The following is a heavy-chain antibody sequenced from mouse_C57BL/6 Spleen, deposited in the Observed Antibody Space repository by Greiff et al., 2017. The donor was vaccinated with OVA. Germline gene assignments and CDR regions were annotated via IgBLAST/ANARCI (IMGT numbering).Heavy chain of an antibody. D-gene: IGHD2-3*01. CDR2: IWSGGST. CDR3: ARADGGDYFDY. CDR1: GFSLTSYG. V-gene: IGHV2-2*01. J-gene: IGHJ2*01. Sequence: QVQLQQSGPGLVQPSQSLSITCTVSGFSLTSYGVHWVRQSPGKGLEWLGVIWSGGSTDYKAAFISRLSISKDNSKSQVFFKMNSLQADDTAIYYCARADGGDYFDYWGQGTTLTVSS.